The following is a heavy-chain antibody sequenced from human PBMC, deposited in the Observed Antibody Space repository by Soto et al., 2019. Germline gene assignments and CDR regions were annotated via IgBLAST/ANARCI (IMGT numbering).Heavy chain of an antibody. V-gene: IGHV1-3*01. CDR2: INAGNGNT. CDR1: GYTFTSYA. CDR3: ARDNIVVVPAAMPEDYYYYYGMDV. J-gene: IGHJ6*02. D-gene: IGHD2-2*01. Sequence: ASVKVSCKASGYTFTSYAMHWVRQAPGQRLEWMGWINAGNGNTKYSQKFQGRVTITRDTSASTAYMELSSLRSEDTAVYYCARDNIVVVPAAMPEDYYYYYGMDVWGQGTTVTVSS.